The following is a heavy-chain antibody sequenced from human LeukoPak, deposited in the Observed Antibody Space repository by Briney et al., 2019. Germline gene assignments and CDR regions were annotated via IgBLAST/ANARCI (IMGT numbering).Heavy chain of an antibody. CDR2: ISSSSSYI. J-gene: IGHJ4*02. CDR1: GFTFSSYS. CDR3: AYEAYCGGDCPN. Sequence: GGSLRLSCAASGFTFSSYSMNWVRQAPGKGLEWVSPISSSSSYIYYADSVKGRFTISRDNAKNSLYLQMNSLRAEDTAVYYCAYEAYCGGDCPNWGQGTLVTVSS. V-gene: IGHV3-21*01. D-gene: IGHD2-21*02.